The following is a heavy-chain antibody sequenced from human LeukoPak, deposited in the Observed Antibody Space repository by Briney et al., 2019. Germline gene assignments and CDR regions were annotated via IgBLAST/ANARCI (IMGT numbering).Heavy chain of an antibody. CDR3: AGPLAAAGISNGMDV. V-gene: IGHV4-34*01. CDR1: GGSFSGYY. Sequence: SETLSLTCAVYGGSFSGYYWSWIRQPPGKGLEWIGEINHSGSTNYNPSLKSRVTISVDTSKNQFSLKLSSVTAADTAVYYCAGPLAAAGISNGMDVWGQGTTVTVSS. J-gene: IGHJ6*02. CDR2: INHSGST. D-gene: IGHD6-13*01.